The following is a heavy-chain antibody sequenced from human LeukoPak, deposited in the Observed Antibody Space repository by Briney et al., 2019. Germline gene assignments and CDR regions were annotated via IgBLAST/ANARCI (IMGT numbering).Heavy chain of an antibody. CDR1: GGSISSGTYY. D-gene: IGHD3-10*01. CDR2: IYTSGST. J-gene: IGHJ5*02. V-gene: IGHV4-61*02. Sequence: SETLSLTCTVSGGSISSGTYYWSWIRQPAGKGLEWIGRIYTSGSTNYNPSLKSRVTMSVDTSKNQFSLKLSSVTAADTAVYYCARVQGSGRTLRFDPWGQGTLVTVSS. CDR3: ARVQGSGRTLRFDP.